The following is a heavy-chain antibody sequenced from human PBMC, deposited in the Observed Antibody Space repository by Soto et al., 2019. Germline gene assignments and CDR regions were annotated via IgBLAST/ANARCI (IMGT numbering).Heavy chain of an antibody. V-gene: IGHV1-18*01. CDR3: AGGRGGGATDGFDP. D-gene: IGHD1-26*01. CDR2: ISAYNGNT. Sequence: ASVKVSCKASGYTFTSYGISWVRQAPGQGLEWVGWISAYNGNTNYAQKLQGRVTMTTDTSTSTAYMEMRSLRSDDTAVYYCAGGRGGGATDGFDPWGQGPLVTVPP. J-gene: IGHJ5*02. CDR1: GYTFTSYG.